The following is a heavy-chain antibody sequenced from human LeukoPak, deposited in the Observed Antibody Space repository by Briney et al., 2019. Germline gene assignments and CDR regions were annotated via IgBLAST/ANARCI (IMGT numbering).Heavy chain of an antibody. J-gene: IGHJ4*02. CDR1: GFTFSSYA. CDR3: ARAGSSGWYEGAFDY. Sequence: PGGSLRLSCAASGFTFSSYATHWVRQAPGKGLEYVSAISSNGGSTYYANSVKGRFTISRDNSKNTLYLQMGSLRAEDMAVYYCARAGSSGWYEGAFDYWGQGTLVTVSS. V-gene: IGHV3-64*01. CDR2: ISSNGGST. D-gene: IGHD6-19*01.